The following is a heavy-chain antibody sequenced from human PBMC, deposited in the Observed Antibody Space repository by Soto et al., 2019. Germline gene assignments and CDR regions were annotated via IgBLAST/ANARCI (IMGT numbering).Heavy chain of an antibody. D-gene: IGHD6-19*01. Sequence: GGSLRLSCAASGFTFSSYSMNWVRQAPGKGLEWVSSISSSSSYIYYADSVKGRFTISRDNAKNSLCLQMNSLRAEDTAVYYCARDPGHSSGWPYFDYWGQGTLVTVSS. V-gene: IGHV3-21*01. J-gene: IGHJ4*02. CDR3: ARDPGHSSGWPYFDY. CDR1: GFTFSSYS. CDR2: ISSSSSYI.